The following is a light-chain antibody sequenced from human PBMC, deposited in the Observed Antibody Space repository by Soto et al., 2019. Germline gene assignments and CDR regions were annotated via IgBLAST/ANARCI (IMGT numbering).Light chain of an antibody. CDR2: DAS. J-gene: IGKJ4*01. CDR3: QQRSNWPLT. CDR1: QSVSSY. Sequence: EIVLTQSPATLSLSPGERATLSCRASQSVSSYLAWYQQKPGRAPRLLIYDASNRATGIPARFSGSGSGTDLTLTISSLEPEDFAVYYCQQRSNWPLTFGGGTKVDI. V-gene: IGKV3-11*01.